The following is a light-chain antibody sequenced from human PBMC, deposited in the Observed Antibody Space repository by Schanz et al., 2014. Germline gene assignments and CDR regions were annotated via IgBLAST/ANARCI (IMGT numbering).Light chain of an antibody. Sequence: QSALTQPASVSGSPGQSVTISCTGTSSDVGGYNYVSWYQQHPGKAPKLMIYEVSKRPSGVPDRFSGSKSGNTASLTVSGLQAGDEADCYCSSYAGSNNLVFGGGTKLTVL. CDR1: SSDVGGYNY. V-gene: IGLV2-8*01. CDR2: EVS. J-gene: IGLJ2*01. CDR3: SSYAGSNNLV.